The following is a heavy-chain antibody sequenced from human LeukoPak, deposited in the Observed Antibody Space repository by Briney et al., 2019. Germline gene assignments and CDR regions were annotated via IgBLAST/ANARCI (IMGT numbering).Heavy chain of an antibody. CDR3: ARDPGDHDYSNSEVYYYYYYMDV. CDR2: MIPIFGTA. J-gene: IGHJ6*03. Sequence: ASVKVSCKASGYTFTSYAISWVRQAPGQGLEWMGGMIPIFGTANYAQKFQGRITITADESTSTAYMELSSLRSEDTAVYYCARDPGDHDYSNSEVYYYYYYMDVWGKGTTVTVSS. V-gene: IGHV1-69*13. D-gene: IGHD4-11*01. CDR1: GYTFTSYA.